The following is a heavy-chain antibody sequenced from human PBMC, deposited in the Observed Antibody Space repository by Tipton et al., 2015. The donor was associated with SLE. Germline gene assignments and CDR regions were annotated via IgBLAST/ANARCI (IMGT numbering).Heavy chain of an antibody. CDR1: GFTFSSYS. D-gene: IGHD3-3*01. CDR2: IWYDGSNK. J-gene: IGHJ6*04. Sequence: RSLRLSCAASGFTFSSYSMHWVRQAPGKGLEWVAVIWYDGSNKYYADSVKGRFTISRDNSKNTLYLQMNSLRAEDTAVYYCARDDITILWAGLDVWGKGTTVTVSS. CDR3: ARDDITILWAGLDV. V-gene: IGHV3-33*08.